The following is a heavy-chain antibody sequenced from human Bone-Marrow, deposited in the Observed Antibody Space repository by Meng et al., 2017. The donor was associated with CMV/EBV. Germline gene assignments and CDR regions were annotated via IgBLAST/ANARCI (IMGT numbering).Heavy chain of an antibody. CDR2: IKQDGSEK. CDR3: ARGNDILTGSNSLPFDYYGMDV. D-gene: IGHD3-9*01. J-gene: IGHJ6*02. Sequence: LSLTCAASGFTFSSYWMSWVRQAPGKGLEWVANIKQDGSEKYYVDSVKGRFTISRDNAKNSLYLQMNSLRAEDTAVYYCARGNDILTGSNSLPFDYYGMDVWGQGTTVTVSS. CDR1: GFTFSSYW. V-gene: IGHV3-7*01.